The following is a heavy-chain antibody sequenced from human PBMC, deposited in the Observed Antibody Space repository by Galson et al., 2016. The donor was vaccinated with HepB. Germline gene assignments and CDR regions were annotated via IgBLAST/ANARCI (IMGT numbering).Heavy chain of an antibody. V-gene: IGHV1-18*01. Sequence: SVKVSCKASGYTFTTYGVIWVRQAPGQGLAVMGWISPHNGRTNYAQMLQGRVTMTTETSTRTAYMELRSLKSDDTAVYYCARGLVSYDRTGYYSFYFDHWGQETLVTVSS. CDR1: GYTFTTYG. CDR3: ARGLVSYDRTGYYSFYFDH. CDR2: ISPHNGRT. D-gene: IGHD3-22*01. J-gene: IGHJ4*02.